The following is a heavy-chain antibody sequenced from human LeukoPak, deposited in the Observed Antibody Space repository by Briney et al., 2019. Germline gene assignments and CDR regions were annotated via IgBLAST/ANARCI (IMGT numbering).Heavy chain of an antibody. J-gene: IGHJ4*02. CDR1: GFTFDDYA. V-gene: IGHV3-9*01. CDR3: AREGGFGYSSSWPFDY. D-gene: IGHD6-13*01. Sequence: PGRSLRLSCAASGFTFDDYAMHWVRQAPGKGLEWVSGISWNSGSIGYADSVKGRFTISRDNSKNTLYLQMNSQRAEDTAVYYCAREGGFGYSSSWPFDYWGQGTLVTVSS. CDR2: ISWNSGSI.